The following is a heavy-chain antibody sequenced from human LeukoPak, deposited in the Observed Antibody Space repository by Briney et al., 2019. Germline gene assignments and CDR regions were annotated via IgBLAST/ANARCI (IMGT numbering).Heavy chain of an antibody. CDR3: TREEDIVVVVAATPYYYYMDV. Sequence: PGGSLRLSCTASGFTFGDYAMSWVRQAPGKGLEWVGFIRSKAYGGITEYAASVKGRFAISRDDSKSIAYLQMNSLKTEDTAVYYCTREEDIVVVVAATPYYYYMDVWGKGTTVTISS. CDR1: GFTFGDYA. D-gene: IGHD2-15*01. J-gene: IGHJ6*03. V-gene: IGHV3-49*04. CDR2: IRSKAYGGIT.